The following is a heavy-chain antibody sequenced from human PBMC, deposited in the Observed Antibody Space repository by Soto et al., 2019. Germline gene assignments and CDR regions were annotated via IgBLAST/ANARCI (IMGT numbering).Heavy chain of an antibody. CDR3: ARDQVFCVVIITHYYYYGMDV. V-gene: IGHV6-1*01. CDR2: TYYRSKWYN. J-gene: IGHJ6*02. Sequence: NPSETLSLTCAISGDSVSSNSAAWNWIRQSPSRGLEWLGRTYYRSKWYNDYAVSVKSRITINPDTSKNQFSLQLNSVTPEDTAVYYCARDQVFCVVIITHYYYYGMDVWCQGTTLTVSS. CDR1: GDSVSSNSAA. D-gene: IGHD3-3*01.